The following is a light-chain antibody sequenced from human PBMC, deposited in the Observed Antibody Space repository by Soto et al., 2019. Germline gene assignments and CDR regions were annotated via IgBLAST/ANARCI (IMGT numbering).Light chain of an antibody. CDR1: QGIGDT. Sequence: EIVMTQSPATLSVSTGEGATLSCRASQGIGDTLAWYQQKPGQTPGLLIYDTSIRATGVPARFSGSRSGAEFTLTISSLQSEDFAVYYCQHYVNWPLTFGGGTKVDIK. V-gene: IGKV3-15*01. J-gene: IGKJ4*01. CDR3: QHYVNWPLT. CDR2: DTS.